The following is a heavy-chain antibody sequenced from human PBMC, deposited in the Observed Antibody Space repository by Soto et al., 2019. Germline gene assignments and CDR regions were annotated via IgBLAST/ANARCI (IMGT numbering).Heavy chain of an antibody. CDR3: TRSRSGSYSRNDAFDI. CDR1: GGTFSSYT. V-gene: IGHV1-69*02. CDR2: IIPILGIA. D-gene: IGHD3-10*01. Sequence: QVQLVQSGAEVKKPGSSVKVSCKASGGTFSSYTISWVRQAPGQGLEWMGRIIPILGIANYAQKFQGRVTITADKSTSTADMELSSLRSEDTAVYYCTRSRSGSYSRNDAFDIWGQGTMVTVSS. J-gene: IGHJ3*02.